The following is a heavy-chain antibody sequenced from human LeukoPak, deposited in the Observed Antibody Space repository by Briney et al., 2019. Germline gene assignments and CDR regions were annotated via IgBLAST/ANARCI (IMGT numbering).Heavy chain of an antibody. CDR3: ARVEMGDTSRRLFDY. D-gene: IGHD1-26*01. Sequence: SETLSLTCTVSGGSISSSSYYWGWIRQPPGKGLGWIGSIYYTGNTYYNPSLKSRVTISLDTSKNQFSLGLNSVTAADTAVYYCARVEMGDTSRRLFDYWGQGTLVTVSA. V-gene: IGHV4-39*07. CDR1: GGSISSSSYY. J-gene: IGHJ4*02. CDR2: IYYTGNT.